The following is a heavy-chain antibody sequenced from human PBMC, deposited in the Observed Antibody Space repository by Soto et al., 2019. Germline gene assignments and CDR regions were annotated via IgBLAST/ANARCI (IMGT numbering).Heavy chain of an antibody. Sequence: QVQLVQSGAEVKKPGASVKVSCKAIGYSFTSHYMHWVRQAPGQGLEWMGTIYPGGVNIGYAQKFKGRVTMTKNTSPSTVNMALNSLTSEETAVYYCARDQSWHDLVCWFDPWGQGTLVTVSS. CDR2: IYPGGVNI. J-gene: IGHJ5*02. V-gene: IGHV1-46*03. CDR3: ARDQSWHDLVCWFDP. D-gene: IGHD1-1*01. CDR1: GYSFTSHY.